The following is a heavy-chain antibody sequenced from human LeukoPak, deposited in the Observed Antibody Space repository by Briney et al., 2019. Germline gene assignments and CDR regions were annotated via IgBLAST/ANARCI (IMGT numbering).Heavy chain of an antibody. CDR3: ARAFVELLWSGDPIGDY. CDR1: GYTFTSYF. CDR2: VNPSGGST. D-gene: IGHD3-10*01. V-gene: IGHV1-46*01. J-gene: IGHJ4*02. Sequence: ASVKVSCKASGYTFTSYFIHWVRQAPGRGLEWMGVVNPSGGSTSYAQKFQGRVTLTRDTSTSTVYMELSSLRSDDTAVYYCARAFVELLWSGDPIGDYWGQGTLVTVSS.